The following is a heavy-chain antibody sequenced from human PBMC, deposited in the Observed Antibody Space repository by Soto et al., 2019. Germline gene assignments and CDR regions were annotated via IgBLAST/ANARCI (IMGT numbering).Heavy chain of an antibody. V-gene: IGHV1-46*01. CDR3: ATSPRHSSSSQRYYYYDMDV. CDR1: GYTFTSYY. CDR2: INPSGGST. Sequence: ASVKVSCKASGYTFTSYYMHWVRQAPGQGLEWMGIINPSGGSTSYAQKFQGRVTMTRDTSTSTVYMELSSLRSEDTAVYYCATSPRHSSSSQRYYYYDMDVWGQGTTVAVSS. J-gene: IGHJ6*02. D-gene: IGHD6-6*01.